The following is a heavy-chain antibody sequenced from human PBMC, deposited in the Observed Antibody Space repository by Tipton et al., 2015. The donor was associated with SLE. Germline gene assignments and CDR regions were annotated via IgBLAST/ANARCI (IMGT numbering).Heavy chain of an antibody. CDR1: GYSITSGDY. CDR3: ARDPYDSTWRNGWFDP. J-gene: IGHJ5*02. CDR2: LYHRGST. D-gene: IGHD6-13*01. Sequence: TLSLTCAVSGYSITSGDYWGWLRQPPGKGLGWVGSLYHRGSTYYNPSLKSRVTISTDTSKNEIYLKLTSVTATDTAVYFCARDPYDSTWRNGWFDPWGQGTLVTVSS. V-gene: IGHV4-38-2*02.